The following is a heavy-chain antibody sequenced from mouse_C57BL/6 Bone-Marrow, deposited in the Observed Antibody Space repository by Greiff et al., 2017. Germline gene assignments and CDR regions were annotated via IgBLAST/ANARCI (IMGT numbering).Heavy chain of an antibody. CDR1: GYTFTSYG. CDR2: IYPRSGNT. CDR3: ARGDWARFDV. D-gene: IGHD4-1*01. V-gene: IGHV1-81*01. Sequence: VKLMESGAELARPGASVKLSCKASGYTFTSYGISWVKQRTGQGLEWIGEIYPRSGNTYYNEKFKGKATLTADKSSSTAYMALRSLTSEDSAVYFCARGDWARFDVWGTGTTVTVSS. J-gene: IGHJ1*03.